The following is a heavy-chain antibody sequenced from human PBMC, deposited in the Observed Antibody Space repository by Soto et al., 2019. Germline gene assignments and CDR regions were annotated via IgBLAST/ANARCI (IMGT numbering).Heavy chain of an antibody. Sequence: DVQLVESGGGLIQPGESLRLSCAAFGLTVSGKKYVAWVRQGPGKGLDWVSALYDVDGSFYADSVKGRFTTSSDSSKTTVYLQMNGLRPDDTAVYYCASWHEREHAYDVWGHGTTVTVSS. CDR3: ASWHEREHAYDV. V-gene: IGHV3-53*01. J-gene: IGHJ3*01. D-gene: IGHD1-1*01. CDR2: LYDVDGS. CDR1: GLTVSGKKY.